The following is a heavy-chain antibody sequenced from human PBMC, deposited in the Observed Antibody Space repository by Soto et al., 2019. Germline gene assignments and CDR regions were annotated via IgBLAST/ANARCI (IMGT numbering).Heavy chain of an antibody. Sequence: QVQLVQSGAEVKEPGASVKVSCKASGYTFSSYGITWVRQAPGQGLEWMGWISAYNGNINYAQKFQGRVTVTTDTSTNTAYMELRSLRSDDTAVYYCGRGAVGGFYYYYGMDVCGQGTTVTVSS. J-gene: IGHJ6*02. CDR2: ISAYNGNI. D-gene: IGHD6-19*01. CDR1: GYTFSSYG. CDR3: GRGAVGGFYYYYGMDV. V-gene: IGHV1-18*01.